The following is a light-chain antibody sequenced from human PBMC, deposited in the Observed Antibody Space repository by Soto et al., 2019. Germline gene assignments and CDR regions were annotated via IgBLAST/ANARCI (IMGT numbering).Light chain of an antibody. CDR3: QQYNNWRT. J-gene: IGKJ1*01. CDR2: GAS. V-gene: IGKV3-15*01. CDR1: QSVSSD. Sequence: IVKAQSPDTRSVSPGESDTLSCRASQSVSSDLAWYHQKPGQAPRLLIYGASTRATGIPARISGSGSGTEFTLTISSLQSEDFAVYYCQQYNNWRTFGQG.